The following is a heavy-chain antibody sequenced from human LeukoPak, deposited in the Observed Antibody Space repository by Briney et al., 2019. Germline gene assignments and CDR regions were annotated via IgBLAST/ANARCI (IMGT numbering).Heavy chain of an antibody. CDR2: IRYDGSNK. CDR3: AKGPDDYNWSDAGGY. CDR1: GFTFSSYG. Sequence: PGGSLRLSCAASGFTFSSYGMHWVRQAPGKGLEWVAFIRYDGSNKYYADSVKGRFTISRDNSKNTLYLQMNSLRAEDTAVYYCAKGPDDYNWSDAGGYWGQGTLVTVSS. V-gene: IGHV3-30*02. D-gene: IGHD1-20*01. J-gene: IGHJ4*02.